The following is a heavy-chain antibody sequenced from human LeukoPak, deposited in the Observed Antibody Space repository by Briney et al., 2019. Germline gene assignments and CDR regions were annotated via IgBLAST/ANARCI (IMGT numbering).Heavy chain of an antibody. D-gene: IGHD2-15*01. V-gene: IGHV3-23*01. CDR2: ISGSGGST. J-gene: IGHJ5*02. CDR3: AKDTRRYCSGGRCSSNWFAP. CDR1: GFTFSSYA. Sequence: GSLRLSCAASGFTFSSYAMSWVRQAPGKGLEWVSAISGSGGSTYYADSVKGRFTISRDNSKNTLYLQMNSLRAEDTAVYYCAKDTRRYCSGGRCSSNWFAPWGQGTLVTVSS.